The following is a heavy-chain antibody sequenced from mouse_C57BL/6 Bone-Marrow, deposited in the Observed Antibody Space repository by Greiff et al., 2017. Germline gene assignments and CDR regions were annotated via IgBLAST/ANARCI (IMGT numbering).Heavy chain of an antibody. D-gene: IGHD1-1*01. J-gene: IGHJ3*01. CDR1: GYTFTSYW. V-gene: IGHV1-64*01. Sequence: QVQLQQPGAELVKPGASVKLSCKASGYTFTSYWMHWVKQRPGQGLEWIGMNHPNSGSTNYNEKFKSKATLTVDKSSSTAYMQLSSLTSEDSAVYYCARSIPYYYGSSYGRFAYWGQGTLVTVSA. CDR2: NHPNSGST. CDR3: ARSIPYYYGSSYGRFAY.